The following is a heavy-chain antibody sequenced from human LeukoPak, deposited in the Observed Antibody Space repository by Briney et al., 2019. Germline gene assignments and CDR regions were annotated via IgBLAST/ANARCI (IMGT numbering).Heavy chain of an antibody. Sequence: GGPLRLSCAASGFTFDTYWMSWVRQAPGKGLGWLANIKKDGSEKYYVDSVKGRFTISRDNAKNSLYPQMNSLRAEDTAVYYCAKDLGYCSSTSCHHYFDYWGQGTLVTVSS. CDR3: AKDLGYCSSTSCHHYFDY. D-gene: IGHD2-2*01. CDR2: IKKDGSEK. J-gene: IGHJ4*02. CDR1: GFTFDTYW. V-gene: IGHV3-7*01.